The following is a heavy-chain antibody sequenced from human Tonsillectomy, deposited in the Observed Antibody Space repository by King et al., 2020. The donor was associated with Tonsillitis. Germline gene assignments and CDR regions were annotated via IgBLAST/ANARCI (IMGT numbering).Heavy chain of an antibody. CDR1: GFTFSSYG. CDR3: ARWAASGSEC. D-gene: IGHD5-12*01. CDR2: IWYDGSEK. V-gene: IGHV3-33*01. Sequence: VQLVESGGGVVQPGRSLRLSGAASGFTFSSYGMHWVRQAPGKGLEWVAVIWYDGSEKYYADSVKGRFTVSRDNSKNTRFLQMNSLGAEDTAVYYCARWAASGSECWGQGTLVTVSS. J-gene: IGHJ1*01.